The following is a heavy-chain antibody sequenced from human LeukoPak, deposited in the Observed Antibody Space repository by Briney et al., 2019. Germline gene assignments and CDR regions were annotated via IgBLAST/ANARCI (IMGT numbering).Heavy chain of an antibody. CDR3: AKGQSLIYGDYVPFGY. CDR2: ISYDGSNK. J-gene: IGHJ4*02. D-gene: IGHD4-17*01. V-gene: IGHV3-30*18. CDR1: GFTFSSYG. Sequence: GGSLRLSCAASGFTFSSYGMHWVRQAPGKGLEWVAVISYDGSNKYYADSVKGRFTISRDNSKNTLYLQMNSLRAEDTAVYYCAKGQSLIYGDYVPFGYWGQGTLVTVSS.